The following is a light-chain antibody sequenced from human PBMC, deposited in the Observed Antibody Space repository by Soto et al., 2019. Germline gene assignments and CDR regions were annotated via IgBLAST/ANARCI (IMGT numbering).Light chain of an antibody. Sequence: DIKMTQSPSTLSASVGDRVIITCRASQSISNWLAWYQQKPGKAPKLLIYKASSLESGVPSRFSGSGSGTEFALTISSLQPDDFATYYCQQYNDYSRTFGQGTKVE. CDR3: QQYNDYSRT. CDR2: KAS. J-gene: IGKJ1*01. CDR1: QSISNW. V-gene: IGKV1-5*03.